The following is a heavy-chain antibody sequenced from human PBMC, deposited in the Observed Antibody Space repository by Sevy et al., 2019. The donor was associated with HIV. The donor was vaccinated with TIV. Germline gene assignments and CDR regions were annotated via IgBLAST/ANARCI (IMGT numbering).Heavy chain of an antibody. Sequence: GGSLRLSCAASGFTFSSYAMSWVRQAPGKGLEWVSAISGSGGSTYYADSVKGRFTISRDNSKNTLYLQRNSLRAEDTAVYYCAKAYHVLRYFDWSPTGYFDYWGQGTLVTVSS. CDR2: ISGSGGST. J-gene: IGHJ4*02. CDR1: GFTFSSYA. CDR3: AKAYHVLRYFDWSPTGYFDY. V-gene: IGHV3-23*01. D-gene: IGHD3-9*01.